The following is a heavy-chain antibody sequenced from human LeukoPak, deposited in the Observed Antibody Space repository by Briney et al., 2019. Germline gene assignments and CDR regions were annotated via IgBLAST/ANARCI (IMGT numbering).Heavy chain of an antibody. CDR1: GFTFSSYA. CDR2: ISSSSSYI. D-gene: IGHD3-22*01. J-gene: IGHJ4*02. V-gene: IGHV3-21*01. Sequence: GGSLRLSCAASGFTFSSYAMSWVRQAPGKGLEWVSSISSSSSYIYYADSVKGRFTISRDNAKNSLYLQMNSLRAEDTAVYYCARGDSSGYYYVYYFVYWGQGTLVTVSS. CDR3: ARGDSSGYYYVYYFVY.